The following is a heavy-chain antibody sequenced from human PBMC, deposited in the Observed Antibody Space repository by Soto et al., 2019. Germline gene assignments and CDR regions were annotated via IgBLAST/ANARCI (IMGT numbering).Heavy chain of an antibody. V-gene: IGHV4-30-2*01. CDR3: ARGSSGWWYFDY. J-gene: IGHJ4*02. Sequence: PSDTLSLTCAVSGGSISIGGYSWSWILQPPGKGLEWIGYMYHSGSTYYNPSLKSRVTISIDRSKNQFSLKLSSVTAADTAVYYCARGSSGWWYFDYWGQGTLVTVSS. D-gene: IGHD6-19*01. CDR1: GGSISIGGYS. CDR2: MYHSGST.